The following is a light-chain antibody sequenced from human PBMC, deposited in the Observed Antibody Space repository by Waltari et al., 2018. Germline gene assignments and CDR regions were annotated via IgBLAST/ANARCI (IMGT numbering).Light chain of an antibody. V-gene: IGLV4-69*01. Sequence: QLVLTQSPSASASLGASVKLTCPLSSGHSPHAIAWPQQQPEKGPRYLMKLNSDGSHNKGDGIPDRFSGSSSGAERYLTISSLQSEDEAVYYCQTWDTGIHVLFGGGTKLTVL. CDR1: SGHSPHA. J-gene: IGLJ2*01. CDR3: QTWDTGIHVL. CDR2: LNSDGSH.